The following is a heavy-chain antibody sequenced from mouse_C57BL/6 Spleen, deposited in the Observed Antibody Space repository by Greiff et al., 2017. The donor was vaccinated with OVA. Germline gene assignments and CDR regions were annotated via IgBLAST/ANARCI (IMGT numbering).Heavy chain of an antibody. CDR3: ARDGYDWYFDY. V-gene: IGHV5-17*01. CDR2: ISSGSSTI. Sequence: DVMLVESGGGLVKPGGSLKLSCAASGFTFSDYGKHWVRQAPEKGLEWVAYISSGSSTIYYADTVKGRFTISRDNAKNTLFLQMTSLRSEDTAMYYCARDGYDWYFDYWGQGTTLTVSS. D-gene: IGHD2-2*01. J-gene: IGHJ2*01. CDR1: GFTFSDYG.